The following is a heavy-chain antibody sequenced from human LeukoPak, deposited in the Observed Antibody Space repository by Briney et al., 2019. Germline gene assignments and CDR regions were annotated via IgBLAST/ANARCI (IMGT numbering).Heavy chain of an antibody. J-gene: IGHJ4*02. CDR2: ISAYNGDT. Sequence: ASVKVSCKASGYTFTNYVMTWVRQAPGQGLEWMEWISAYNGDTNYAQKLQDRVTMTTDTSTSTAYMELWSLRSGDTAVYFCARAVSWELLNLDYWGQGTLVTVSS. CDR3: ARAVSWELLNLDY. D-gene: IGHD1-26*01. V-gene: IGHV1-18*01. CDR1: GYTFTNYV.